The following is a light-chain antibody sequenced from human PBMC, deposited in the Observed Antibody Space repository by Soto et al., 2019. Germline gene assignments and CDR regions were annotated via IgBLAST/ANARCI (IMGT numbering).Light chain of an antibody. J-gene: IGKJ4*01. V-gene: IGKV2-28*01. CDR3: MQALQPPVT. Sequence: DIVMTQSPLSLPVTPGEPASISCRSSQSLLHSSGYNHLDWYLQKPGQSPQLLIHLGSNRASRVPDRFSGSGSGTDFTLKISRVEAEDVGLYYCMQALQPPVTFGGGTKVEIK. CDR1: QSLLHSSGYNH. CDR2: LGS.